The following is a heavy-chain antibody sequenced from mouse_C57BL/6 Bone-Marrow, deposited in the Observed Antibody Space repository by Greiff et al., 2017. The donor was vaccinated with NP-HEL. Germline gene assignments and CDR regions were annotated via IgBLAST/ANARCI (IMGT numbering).Heavy chain of an antibody. CDR1: GYTFTDYY. Sequence: VQLQQSGAELVRPGASVKLSCKASGYTFTDYYINWVKQRPGQGLEWIARIYPGSGNTYYNEKFKGKATLTAEKSSSTAYMQLSSLTSEDSAVYFCARELGRGRFAYWGQGTLVTVSA. D-gene: IGHD4-1*01. CDR3: ARELGRGRFAY. V-gene: IGHV1-76*01. CDR2: IYPGSGNT. J-gene: IGHJ3*01.